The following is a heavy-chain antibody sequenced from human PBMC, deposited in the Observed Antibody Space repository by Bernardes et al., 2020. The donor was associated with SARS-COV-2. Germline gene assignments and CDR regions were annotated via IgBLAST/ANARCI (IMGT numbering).Heavy chain of an antibody. CDR3: ASESAAGKYYYYYGMDV. V-gene: IGHV4-39*01. D-gene: IGHD6-13*01. CDR2: IYYSGST. J-gene: IGHJ6*02. CDR1: GGSISSSSYY. Sequence: TLSLTCTVSGGSISSSSYYWGWIRQPPGKGLEWIGSIYYSGSTYYNPSLKSRVTISVDTSKNQFSLKLSSVTAADTAVYYCASESAAGKYYYYYGMDVWGQGTTVTVSS.